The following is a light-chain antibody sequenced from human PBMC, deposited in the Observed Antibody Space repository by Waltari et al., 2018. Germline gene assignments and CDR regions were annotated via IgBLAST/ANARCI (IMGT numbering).Light chain of an antibody. V-gene: IGLV3-1*01. CDR1: KLGDKY. J-gene: IGLJ1*01. Sequence: SYELTQPPSVSVSPGQTASITCSGDKLGDKYDCWYPRKPGQSPVLVIYQDTQRPSGIPERFSGSSSGNTATLTIGGTQAMDEADYYCQAWDSSTRYVFGSGTKVTVL. CDR3: QAWDSSTRYV. CDR2: QDT.